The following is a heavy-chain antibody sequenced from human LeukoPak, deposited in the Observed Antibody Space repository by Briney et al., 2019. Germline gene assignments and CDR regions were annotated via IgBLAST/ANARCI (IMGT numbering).Heavy chain of an antibody. J-gene: IGHJ4*02. CDR3: AVGLNVVVVPAAISDPYYLDY. CDR1: GGTFSSYA. V-gene: IGHV1-69*13. Sequence: SVKVSCMASGGTFSSYAISWVRQAPGQGLEWMGGIIPIFGTANYAQKFQGRVTITADESTSTAYMELSSLRSEDTAVYYCAVGLNVVVVPAAISDPYYLDYWGQGTLVTVSS. D-gene: IGHD2-2*01. CDR2: IIPIFGTA.